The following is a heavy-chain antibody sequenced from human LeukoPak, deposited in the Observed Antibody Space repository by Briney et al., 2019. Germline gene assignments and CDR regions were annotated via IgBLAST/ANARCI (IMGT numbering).Heavy chain of an antibody. V-gene: IGHV4-34*01. CDR3: ARGQAHYDYVWGSYRSYGMDV. Sequence: GSLRLSCAASGFTFSSYSMNWVRQAPGKGLEWIGEINHSGSTNYNPSLKSRVTISVDTSKNQFALKLSAVTAADTAVYYCARGQAHYDYVWGSYRSYGMDVWGQGTTVTVSS. CDR2: INHSGST. D-gene: IGHD3-16*02. CDR1: GFTFSSYS. J-gene: IGHJ6*02.